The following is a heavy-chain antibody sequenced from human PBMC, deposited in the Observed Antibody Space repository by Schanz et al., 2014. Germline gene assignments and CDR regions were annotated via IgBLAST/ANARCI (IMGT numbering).Heavy chain of an antibody. CDR2: ISHSGGSK. J-gene: IGHJ4*02. CDR3: ASPSGYSDYGTYFDF. Sequence: EVQLVESGGGFVQPGGSLGLSCAASGFTFTTHSMTWVRQAPGKGLEWVSSISHSGGSKYYADSVEGRFTISRDNSRNTLYLQMNSLRTEDTAVYYCASPSGYSDYGTYFDFWGQGTLVTVSS. D-gene: IGHD5-12*01. V-gene: IGHV3-23*04. CDR1: GFTFTTHS.